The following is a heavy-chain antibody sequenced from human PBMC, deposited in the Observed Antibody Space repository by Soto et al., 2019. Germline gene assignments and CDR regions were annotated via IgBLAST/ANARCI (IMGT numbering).Heavy chain of an antibody. D-gene: IGHD3-16*01. Sequence: QVQQLESGPGLVKPWETLSLTCTVSGAYVSAFSWCWIRQPDGKGLEWIGRITVNGITQYTPSFRSRVTMSMDTSRKQFSLKLQSATTADTALYCCARESLETGTNEAHWGQGTLVTVSS. CDR2: ITVNGIT. CDR3: ARESLETGTNEAH. V-gene: IGHV4-4*07. J-gene: IGHJ1*01. CDR1: GAYVSAFS.